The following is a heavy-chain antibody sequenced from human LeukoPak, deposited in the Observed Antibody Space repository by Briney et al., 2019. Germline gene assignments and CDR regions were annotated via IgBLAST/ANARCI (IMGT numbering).Heavy chain of an antibody. D-gene: IGHD3-10*01. CDR3: ATLYGSARGAFDS. V-gene: IGHV3-53*01. CDR2: LYSGAGT. Sequence: TGGSLRLSCAASGFTVSSNYMTWVRQAPGKGLEWVSVLYSGAGTYYADSVKGRFTISRDNSKNTLYLQVNSLRAEDTAVYYCATLYGSARGAFDSWGQGTLVTVSS. CDR1: GFTVSSNY. J-gene: IGHJ4*02.